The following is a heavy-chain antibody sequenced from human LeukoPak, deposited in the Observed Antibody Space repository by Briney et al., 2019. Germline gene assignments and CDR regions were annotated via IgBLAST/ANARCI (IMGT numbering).Heavy chain of an antibody. CDR1: GYTFTGYY. CDR3: ASPSVSDYGDYAFDY. D-gene: IGHD4-17*01. V-gene: IGHV1-2*02. J-gene: IGHJ4*02. Sequence: ASVKVSCKASGYTFTGYYMHWVRQAPGQELEWMGWINPNSGGTNYAQKFQGRVTMTRDTSISTAYMELSRLRSDDTAVYYCASPSVSDYGDYAFDYWGQGTLVTVSS. CDR2: INPNSGGT.